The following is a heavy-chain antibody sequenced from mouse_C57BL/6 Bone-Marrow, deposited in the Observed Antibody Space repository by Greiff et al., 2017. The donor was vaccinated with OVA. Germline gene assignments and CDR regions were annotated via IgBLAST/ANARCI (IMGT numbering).Heavy chain of an antibody. J-gene: IGHJ2*01. CDR1: GYPFKSYC. CDR3: ARRELRLLDY. CDR2: IYPRSGNT. D-gene: IGHD3-2*02. Sequence: QVHLQQSGAELSRPGPSVKLSSQPSGYPFKSYCSLWLMQRTVQGLVWIGEIYPRSGNTYYNEKFKGKATLTADKSSSTAYLELRSLTSEDSAVYCGARRELRLLDYWGQGTTLTVSS. V-gene: IGHV1-81*01.